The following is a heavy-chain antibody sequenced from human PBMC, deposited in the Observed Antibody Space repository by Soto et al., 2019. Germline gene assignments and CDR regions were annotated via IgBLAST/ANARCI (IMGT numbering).Heavy chain of an antibody. J-gene: IGHJ4*02. D-gene: IGHD6-13*01. CDR2: IIPILGIA. Sequence: SVKVSCKASGGTFSSYTISWVRQAPGQGLEWMGRIIPILGIANYAQKFQGRVTITADKSTSTVYMELSSLRSEDTAVYDCARTRYSSSEFDYWGQGTLVTVSS. V-gene: IGHV1-69*02. CDR1: GGTFSSYT. CDR3: ARTRYSSSEFDY.